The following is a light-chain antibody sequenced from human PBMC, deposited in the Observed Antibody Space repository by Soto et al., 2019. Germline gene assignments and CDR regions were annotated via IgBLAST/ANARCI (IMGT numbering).Light chain of an antibody. CDR3: QQFNNYQYT. V-gene: IGKV1D-13*01. J-gene: IGKJ5*01. CDR1: QGISSA. Sequence: AIQLTQSPSSLSASVGDRVTITCRASQGISSALAWYQQKPGKAPKLLIYDASSLESGVPSRFSGSGSGTDFTLTISSLQPEDFATYYCQQFNNYQYTFGQGTRLEIK. CDR2: DAS.